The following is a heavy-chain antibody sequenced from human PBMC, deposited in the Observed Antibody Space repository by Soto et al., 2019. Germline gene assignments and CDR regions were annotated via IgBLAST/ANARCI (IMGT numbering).Heavy chain of an antibody. CDR2: ISAYNGNT. J-gene: IGHJ5*02. Sequence: ASVKVSCKASGYTFTSYGISWVRQAPGQGLEWMGWISAYNGNTNYAQKLQGRVTMTTDTSTSTAYMELRSLRSDDTAVYYCARDPNTYYYDSSGYYYWWFYPWG. CDR1: GYTFTSYG. D-gene: IGHD3-22*01. CDR3: ARDPNTYYYDSSGYYYWWFYP. V-gene: IGHV1-18*01.